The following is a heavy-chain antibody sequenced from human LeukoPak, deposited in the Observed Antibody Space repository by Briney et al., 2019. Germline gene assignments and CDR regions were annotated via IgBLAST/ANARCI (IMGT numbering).Heavy chain of an antibody. Sequence: GGSLRPSCAGSGFIFSNYDMHWVRQAPGKGLEWVALISDDGTNDYYADSVKGRFTISRDNAKNSLYLQMNSLRAEDTAVYYCARENYFEYWGQGTLVTVSS. CDR2: ISDDGTND. J-gene: IGHJ4*02. CDR3: ARENYFEY. V-gene: IGHV3-30*03. CDR1: GFIFSNYD.